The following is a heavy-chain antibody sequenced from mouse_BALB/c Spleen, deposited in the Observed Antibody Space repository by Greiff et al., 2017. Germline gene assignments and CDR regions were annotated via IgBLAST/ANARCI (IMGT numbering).Heavy chain of an antibody. Sequence: VQLQQSGTVLARPGASVKMSCKASGYSFTSYWMHWVKQRPGQGLEWIGAIYPGNSDTSYNQKFKGKAKLTAVTSASTAYMELSSLTNEDSAVYYGTRSGTDRAWFAYWGQGTLVTVSA. CDR3: TRSGTDRAWFAY. J-gene: IGHJ3*01. CDR1: GYSFTSYW. V-gene: IGHV1-5*01. D-gene: IGHD3-3*01. CDR2: IYPGNSDT.